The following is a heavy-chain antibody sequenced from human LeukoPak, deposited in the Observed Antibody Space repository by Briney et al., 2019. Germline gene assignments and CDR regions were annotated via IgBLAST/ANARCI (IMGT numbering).Heavy chain of an antibody. V-gene: IGHV1-8*01. CDR2: MNPNSGNT. D-gene: IGHD2-2*01. J-gene: IGHJ6*03. CDR1: GYTFTSYD. CDR3: ARGLDCSSTSCYFFSLFHYYYYMDV. Sequence: ASVKVSCKASGYTFTSYDINWVRQATGQGLEWMGWMNPNSGNTSYAQKCQGRVTMTRTTSISTAYMELSSLRSEDTAVYYCARGLDCSSTSCYFFSLFHYYYYMDVWGKGTTVTVSS.